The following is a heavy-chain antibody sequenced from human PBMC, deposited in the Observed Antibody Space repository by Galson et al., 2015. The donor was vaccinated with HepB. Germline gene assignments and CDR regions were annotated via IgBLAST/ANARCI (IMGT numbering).Heavy chain of an antibody. CDR1: GFTFGDYA. CDR3: TSLGSSWYYFDY. D-gene: IGHD6-13*01. V-gene: IGHV3-49*04. CDR2: IRSKAYGGTT. Sequence: SLRLSCAASGFTFGDYAMSWVRQAPGKGLEWVGFIRSKAYGGTTEYAASVKGRFTISRDDSKSIAYLQMNSLKTEDTAVYYCTSLGSSWYYFDYWGQGTLATVSS. J-gene: IGHJ4*02.